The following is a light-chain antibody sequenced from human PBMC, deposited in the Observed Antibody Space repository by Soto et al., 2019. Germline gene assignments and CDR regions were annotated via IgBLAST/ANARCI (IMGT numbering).Light chain of an antibody. CDR2: KAS. Sequence: DIQMTQSPSTLSGSVGDRVTITCRASQTISSLLAWYQQKPVKAPMLLIYKASTLKSGAPSRFSGSGSGTEFTLTISSLQPDDFATYYCQHYNSYSEAFGQGTKVDI. J-gene: IGKJ1*01. CDR3: QHYNSYSEA. CDR1: QTISSL. V-gene: IGKV1-5*03.